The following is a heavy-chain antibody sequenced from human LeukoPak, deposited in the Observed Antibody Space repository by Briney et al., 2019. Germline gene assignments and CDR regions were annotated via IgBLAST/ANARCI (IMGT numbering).Heavy chain of an antibody. Sequence: PSETLSLTCTVSGGSISSYYWSWIRQPPGKGLEWIGYIYYSGSTNYNPSLKSRVTISVDTSKNQFSLKLSSVTAADTAVYYCARDDIGYCSSTSCYSRAFDIWGQGTMVTVSS. CDR1: GGSISSYY. J-gene: IGHJ3*02. CDR2: IYYSGST. D-gene: IGHD2-2*01. V-gene: IGHV4-59*01. CDR3: ARDDIGYCSSTSCYSRAFDI.